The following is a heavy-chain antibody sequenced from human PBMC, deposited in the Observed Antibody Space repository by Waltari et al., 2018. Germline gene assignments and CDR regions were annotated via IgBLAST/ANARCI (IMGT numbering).Heavy chain of an antibody. V-gene: IGHV1-18*01. CDR3: ARSTYYYDSSGYWD. CDR1: GYTFSIYG. J-gene: IGHJ4*02. D-gene: IGHD3-22*01. Sequence: QVHLVQSGAEVKKPGASVKVSCKASGYTFSIYGINWVRQAPGQGLEWMGWISADNGNTNDAQKFQGRVTMTTETSTSTVYMEVMSLRSDDTAVYYCARSTYYYDSSGYWDWGQGTLVTVSS. CDR2: ISADNGNT.